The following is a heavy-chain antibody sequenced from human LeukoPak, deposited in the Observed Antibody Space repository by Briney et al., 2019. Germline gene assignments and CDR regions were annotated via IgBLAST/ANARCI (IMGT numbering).Heavy chain of an antibody. J-gene: IGHJ4*02. V-gene: IGHV1-2*02. Sequence: ASVKVSCKASGYTFTDYYVHWVRQAPGQGLEWMGWINPNNGGTKYAQKFQGRVTMTRDTSISTAYMELRSQRSDDTAVYYCARDGDHSGRDYGKYLWGQGTLVTVSS. D-gene: IGHD5-12*01. CDR2: INPNNGGT. CDR1: GYTFTDYY. CDR3: ARDGDHSGRDYGKYL.